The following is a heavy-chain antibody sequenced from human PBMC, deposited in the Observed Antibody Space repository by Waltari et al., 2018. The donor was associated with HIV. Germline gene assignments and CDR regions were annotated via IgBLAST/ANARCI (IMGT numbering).Heavy chain of an antibody. CDR1: GGSISSSSYY. CDR2: IYYSGIT. V-gene: IGHV4-39*01. CDR3: ARPIVVGALGYGMDV. J-gene: IGHJ6*02. Sequence: QLQLQESGPGLVKPSETLSLTCTVSGGSISSSSYYLGWIRQPPGKGREWMGSIYYSGITPHNPSPKSRVTISVDTSKNQFSLKLSSVTAADTAVYYCARPIVVGALGYGMDVWGQGTTVTVSS. D-gene: IGHD2-2*01.